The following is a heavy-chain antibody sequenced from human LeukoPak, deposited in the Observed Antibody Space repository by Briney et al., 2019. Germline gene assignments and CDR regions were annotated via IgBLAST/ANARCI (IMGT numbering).Heavy chain of an antibody. CDR3: ARGNVDTAMALDY. V-gene: IGHV4-38-2*02. D-gene: IGHD5-18*01. Sequence: SETLSLTCTVSGYSISSGYYWGWIRQPPGKGLEWIGSIYHSGSTYYNPSLKSRVTISVDTSKNQFSLKLSSVTAADTAVYYCARGNVDTAMALDYWGQGTLVTVSS. CDR1: GYSISSGYY. CDR2: IYHSGST. J-gene: IGHJ4*02.